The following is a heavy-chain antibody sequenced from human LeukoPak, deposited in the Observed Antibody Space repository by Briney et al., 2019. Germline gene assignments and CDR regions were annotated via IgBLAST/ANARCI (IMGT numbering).Heavy chain of an antibody. CDR3: ARSSPKSTIFGVVIIRHTTGGFDY. Sequence: ASVKVSCKASGYTFTGYYMHWVRQAPGQGLEWMGRINPNSGNTGYAQKFQGRVTMTRNTSISTAYMELSSLRSEDTAVYYCARSSPKSTIFGVVIIRHTTGGFDYWGQGNLVTVTA. D-gene: IGHD3-3*01. V-gene: IGHV1-8*02. J-gene: IGHJ4*02. CDR1: GYTFTGYY. CDR2: INPNSGNT.